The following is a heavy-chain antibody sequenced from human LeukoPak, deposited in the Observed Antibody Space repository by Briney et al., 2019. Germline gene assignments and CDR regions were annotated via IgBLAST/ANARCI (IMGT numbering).Heavy chain of an antibody. CDR1: GGSISSGDYY. V-gene: IGHV4-30-4*08. Sequence: SETLSLTCTVSGGSISSGDYYWSWIRQPPGKGLEWIGYIYYSGSTYYNPSLKSRVTISVDTSKNQFSLKLSSVTAADTAVYYCAREGIVGATTGTHFDYWGQGTLVTVSS. CDR2: IYYSGST. CDR3: AREGIVGATTGTHFDY. D-gene: IGHD1-26*01. J-gene: IGHJ4*02.